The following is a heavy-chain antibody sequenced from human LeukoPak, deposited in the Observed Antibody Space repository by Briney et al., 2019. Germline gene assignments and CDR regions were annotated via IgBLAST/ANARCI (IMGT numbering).Heavy chain of an antibody. J-gene: IGHJ5*02. CDR3: AKVVPAAKSVVA. Sequence: GGSLRLSCAASGFTFSSYGMHWVRQAPGKGLEWVAFIRYDGSNKYYADSVKGRFTISRDNSKNTLYLQLNSLRAEDTAVYYCAKVVPAAKSVVAWGQGTLVTVSS. V-gene: IGHV3-30*02. CDR2: IRYDGSNK. CDR1: GFTFSSYG. D-gene: IGHD2-2*01.